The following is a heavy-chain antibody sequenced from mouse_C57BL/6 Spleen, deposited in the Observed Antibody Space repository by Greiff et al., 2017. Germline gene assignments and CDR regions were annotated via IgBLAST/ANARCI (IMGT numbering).Heavy chain of an antibody. V-gene: IGHV1-81*01. CDR1: GYTFTSYG. CDR2: IYPRSGNN. Sequence: LQESGAELARPGASVKLSCKASGYTFTSYGISWVKQRTGQGLEWIGEIYPRSGNNYYNEKLQGKATLTADKSSSTAYMELRSLTSEVSAVYFCARDYGSSYGYWGQGTTLTVST. J-gene: IGHJ2*01. D-gene: IGHD1-1*01. CDR3: ARDYGSSYGY.